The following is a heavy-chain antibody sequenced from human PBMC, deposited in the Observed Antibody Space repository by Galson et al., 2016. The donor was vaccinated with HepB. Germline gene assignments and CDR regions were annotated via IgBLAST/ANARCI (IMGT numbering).Heavy chain of an antibody. D-gene: IGHD4-17*01. CDR1: GFTFGNYG. Sequence: SLRLSCAASGFTFGNYGLNWVRQTPDKRLHWVAVIAYDGLNQFYADSVEGRFTISRDNWKNTLYLQMNKLRPEDTALYFCVRARGFGDHLDAFGIWGQGTMVTVS. CDR3: VRARGFGDHLDAFGI. CDR2: IAYDGLNQ. J-gene: IGHJ3*02. V-gene: IGHV3-30*03.